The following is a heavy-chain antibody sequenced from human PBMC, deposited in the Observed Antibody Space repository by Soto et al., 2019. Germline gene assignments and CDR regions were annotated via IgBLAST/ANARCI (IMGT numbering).Heavy chain of an antibody. CDR1: GGSISSGGYS. Sequence: NPSETLSLTCAVSGGSISSGGYSWSWIRQPPGKGLEWIGYIYHSGSTYYNPSLKSRVTISVDRSKNQFSLKLSSVTAADTAVYYCASRYYYDSSGYFGNYYGMDVWGQGTTVTVSS. J-gene: IGHJ6*02. D-gene: IGHD3-22*01. CDR3: ASRYYYDSSGYFGNYYGMDV. V-gene: IGHV4-30-2*01. CDR2: IYHSGST.